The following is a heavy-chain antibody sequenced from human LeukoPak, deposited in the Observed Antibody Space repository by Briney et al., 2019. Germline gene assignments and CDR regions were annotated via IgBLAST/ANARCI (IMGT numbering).Heavy chain of an antibody. CDR3: TRESGAFSPFGF. CDR2: VHLSGAS. CDR1: GGSILTTNW. D-gene: IGHD1-26*01. Sequence: SGTLSLTCAVSGGSILTTNWWSWVRQPPGKGLEWIGEVHLSGASNYNPSLKSRVNMSIDKSKNQLSLELTSVTAADTAVYYCTRESGAFSPFGFWGQGTLVTVSS. J-gene: IGHJ4*02. V-gene: IGHV4-4*02.